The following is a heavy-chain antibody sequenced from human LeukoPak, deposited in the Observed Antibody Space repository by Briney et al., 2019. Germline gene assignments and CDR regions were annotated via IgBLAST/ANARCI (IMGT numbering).Heavy chain of an antibody. CDR3: AREPMRGRAGDNAFDI. Sequence: GASVKVSCKASGYIFNGYDINWVRQATGRGLEWMGWMNTNSGNTGYAQKFQGRVTMTRDTSISTAYMELSSLISEDTAVYYCAREPMRGRAGDNAFDIWGQGTMVTVSS. CDR2: MNTNSGNT. V-gene: IGHV1-8*01. CDR1: GYIFNGYD. D-gene: IGHD7-27*01. J-gene: IGHJ3*02.